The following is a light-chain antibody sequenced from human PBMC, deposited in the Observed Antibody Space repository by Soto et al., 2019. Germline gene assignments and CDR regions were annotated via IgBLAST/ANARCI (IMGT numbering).Light chain of an antibody. J-gene: IGKJ4*01. V-gene: IGKV3-20*01. Sequence: EIVLTQSPDTLSLSPGERATLSCRASQNVTSSYLAWYQQRPGQAPRLLIYDASSRAPGIPDRFSGSGSETDFTLTISRLEPEDFAVYYCQQYGSSPRLTFGGGTKVEI. CDR3: QQYGSSPRLT. CDR1: QNVTSSY. CDR2: DAS.